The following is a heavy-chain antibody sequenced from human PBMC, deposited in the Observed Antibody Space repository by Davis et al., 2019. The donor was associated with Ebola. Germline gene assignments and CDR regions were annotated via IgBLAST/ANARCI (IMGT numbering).Heavy chain of an antibody. CDR2: ISGSGGTI. Sequence: GGSLRLSCAASAFTFSDYYMSWIRQAPGKGLEWVSYISGSGGTIYYADSVKGRFTISRDNSKNTLYLQMNSLRAEDTAVYYCTYYYGSGSLGYYYGMDVWGQGTTVTVSS. J-gene: IGHJ6*02. V-gene: IGHV3-11*04. D-gene: IGHD3-10*01. CDR3: TYYYGSGSLGYYYGMDV. CDR1: AFTFSDYY.